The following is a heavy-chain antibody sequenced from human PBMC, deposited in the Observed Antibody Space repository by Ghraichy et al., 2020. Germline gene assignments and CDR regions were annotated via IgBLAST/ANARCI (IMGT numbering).Heavy chain of an antibody. V-gene: IGHV4-4*09. D-gene: IGHD3-3*01. Sequence: SQTLSLTCTVSGGSISRYYWSWIRQPPGKGLEWIGYIYSSGSTDYNSSLKSRVSISVDTSTNQFSLKLKLSPVTAADTAVYYCARAGVYGMDVWGQGTTVTVSS. CDR2: IYSSGST. CDR3: ARAGVYGMDV. CDR1: GGSISRYY. J-gene: IGHJ6*02.